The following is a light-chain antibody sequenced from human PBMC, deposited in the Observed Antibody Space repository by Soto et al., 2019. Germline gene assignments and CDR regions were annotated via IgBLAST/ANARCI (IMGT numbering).Light chain of an antibody. Sequence: DIVMTQSPDSLAVSLGERATINCKSSQSVLYSSNNKNYLYWYQQKPGHPPKLLIYWASTRESGVPDRFSGSGSGTDFTLTISSLQAEDVAVYYCQQYYSTPPTFGQGTKLEIK. V-gene: IGKV4-1*01. CDR2: WAS. CDR1: QSVLYSSNNKNY. J-gene: IGKJ2*01. CDR3: QQYYSTPPT.